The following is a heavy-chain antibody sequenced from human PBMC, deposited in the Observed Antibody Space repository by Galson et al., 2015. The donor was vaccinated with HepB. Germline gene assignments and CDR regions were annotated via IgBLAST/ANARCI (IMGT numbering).Heavy chain of an antibody. CDR1: GVSFSDYN. CDR2: IHDFGNA. V-gene: IGHV4-34*01. D-gene: IGHD3-22*01. J-gene: IGHJ6*03. CDR3: ARAQGGVSMIAVVVTSAYYYMDV. Sequence: ETLSFTCAVSGVSFSDYNWTWIRQPPGKGQEWIGKIHDFGNANYNPSLRSRVTISVDTSQKQFSLKLSSVTAADTALYFCARAQGGVSMIAVVVTSAYYYMDVWSKGATVTVSS.